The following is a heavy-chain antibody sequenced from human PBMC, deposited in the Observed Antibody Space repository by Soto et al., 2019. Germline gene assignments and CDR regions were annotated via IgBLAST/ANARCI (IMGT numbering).Heavy chain of an antibody. CDR2: INSDGSST. D-gene: IGHD3-3*01. CDR1: GFTFSSYW. Sequence: EVQLVESGGGLVQPGGSLRLSCAASGFTFSSYWMHWVRQAPGKGLVWVSRINSDGSSTSYADSVKGRFTISRDNAKNTLYLQMNSLRAEDTAVYYCARAAIDFWSGYPFDYWGQGTLVTVSS. V-gene: IGHV3-74*01. CDR3: ARAAIDFWSGYPFDY. J-gene: IGHJ4*02.